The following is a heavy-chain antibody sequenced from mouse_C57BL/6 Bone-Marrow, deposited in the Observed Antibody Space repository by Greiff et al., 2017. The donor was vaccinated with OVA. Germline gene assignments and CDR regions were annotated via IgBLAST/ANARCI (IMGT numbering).Heavy chain of an antibody. D-gene: IGHD1-1*01. V-gene: IGHV1-55*01. J-gene: IGHJ3*01. CDR1: GYTFTSYW. CDR2: IYPGSGST. Sequence: QVQLQQPGAELVKPGASVKMSCKASGYTFTSYWITWVKQRPGQGLEWIGDIYPGSGSTNYNEKFKSKATLTVDTSSSTAYMQLSSLTSADSEVYYCAREVIDYYGSSPGWFAYWGQGTLVTVSA. CDR3: AREVIDYYGSSPGWFAY.